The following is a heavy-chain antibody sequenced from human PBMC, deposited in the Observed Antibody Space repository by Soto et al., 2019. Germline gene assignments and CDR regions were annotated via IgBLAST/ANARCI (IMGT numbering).Heavy chain of an antibody. CDR3: ARALITLSLWYYYGMDV. V-gene: IGHV1-3*01. CDR2: INAGNGNT. Sequence: GASVKVSCKASGYTFTSYAMHWVRQAPGQRLEWMGWINAGNGNTKYSQKFQGRVTITRDTSASTAYMELSSLRSEDTAVYYCARALITLSLWYYYGMDVWGQGTTVTVSS. J-gene: IGHJ6*02. CDR1: GYTFTSYA. D-gene: IGHD3-22*01.